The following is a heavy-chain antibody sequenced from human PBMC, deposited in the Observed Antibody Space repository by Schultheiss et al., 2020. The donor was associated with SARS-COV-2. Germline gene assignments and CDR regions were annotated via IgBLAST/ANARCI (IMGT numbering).Heavy chain of an antibody. CDR1: GGSISSGGYY. Sequence: SETLSLTCTVSGGSISSGGYYWSWIRQHPGKGLEWIGYIYYSGSTNYNPSRKSRVTISVDTSKNQFSLKLSSVTAAGTAVYYCARGTPYSSSWPYWYFDLWGRGTLVTVSS. D-gene: IGHD6-13*01. CDR3: ARGTPYSSSWPYWYFDL. V-gene: IGHV4-61*08. CDR2: IYYSGST. J-gene: IGHJ2*01.